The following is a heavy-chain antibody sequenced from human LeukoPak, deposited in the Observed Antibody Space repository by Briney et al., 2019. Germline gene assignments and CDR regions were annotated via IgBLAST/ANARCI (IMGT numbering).Heavy chain of an antibody. Sequence: GGSLRLSCAASGFTFNSFAFTWVRQAPGRGLEWVSAINVRGDATFYAESVRGRFTISRDNSKNTLYLQMNSLGAEDTTLYYCAKDYRYGSAWGPGTLVVVSS. CDR2: INVRGDAT. CDR1: GFTFNSFA. V-gene: IGHV3-23*01. D-gene: IGHD6-19*01. J-gene: IGHJ5*02. CDR3: AKDYRYGSA.